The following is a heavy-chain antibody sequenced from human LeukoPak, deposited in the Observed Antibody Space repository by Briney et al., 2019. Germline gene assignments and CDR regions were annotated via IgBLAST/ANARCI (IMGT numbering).Heavy chain of an antibody. CDR1: GGSISSYY. J-gene: IGHJ4*02. V-gene: IGHV4-4*09. D-gene: IGHD3-10*01. CDR2: IYTSGST. CDR3: ASMVRGGRWANSDY. Sequence: SETLFLTCTVSGGSISSYYWSWIRQPPGKGLEWIGYIYTSGSTNYNPSLKSRVTISVDTSKNQFSLKLSSVTAADTAVYYCASMVRGGRWANSDYWGQGTLVTVSS.